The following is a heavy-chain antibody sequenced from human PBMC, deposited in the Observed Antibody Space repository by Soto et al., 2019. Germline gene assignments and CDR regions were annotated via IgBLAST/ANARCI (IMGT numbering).Heavy chain of an antibody. J-gene: IGHJ4*02. V-gene: IGHV3-21*06. D-gene: IGHD6-19*01. CDR2: ISSRSTNI. Sequence: PXGSLRLSCVGSGFTFSGYSMAWVRQAPGRGLEWVASISSRSTNIDYADSVKGRFTISRDNAKNLVSLQMSSLRGEDTALYYCAKFTEPGYSSIWYYFEYWGQGPPVTAPQ. CDR1: GFTFSGYS. CDR3: AKFTEPGYSSIWYYFEY.